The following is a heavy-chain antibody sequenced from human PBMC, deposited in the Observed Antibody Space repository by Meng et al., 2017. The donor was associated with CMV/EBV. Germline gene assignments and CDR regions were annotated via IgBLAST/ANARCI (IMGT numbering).Heavy chain of an antibody. V-gene: IGHV4-30-4*08. D-gene: IGHD3-10*01. CDR3: ATLGILLWFGFDP. CDR2: IYYSGSN. J-gene: IGHJ5*02. CDR1: CGCSSSGDYY. Sequence: QVQLPGSGPGRLKHSLSLSLTCSCSCGCSSSGDYYWSWNRQPPGKGLEWIGYIYYSGSNYSNPSLKSRVTISVDTSKIQFSLKLSSVTAADTDVYYCATLGILLWFGFDPWGQGTLVTVSS.